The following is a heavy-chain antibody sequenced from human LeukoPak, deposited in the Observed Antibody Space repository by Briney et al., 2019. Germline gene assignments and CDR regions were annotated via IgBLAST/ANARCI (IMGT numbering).Heavy chain of an antibody. CDR1: GGTFNNSA. Sequence: GASVKVSCKTSGGTFNNSAISWVRQAPGQELEWLGGIIPLFGTAGYAQKFQGRVTITKDESTRTVYLELTSLTSDDTAVYYCAKDVHGDYGSGWFDPWGQGTLVSVSS. CDR2: IIPLFGTA. J-gene: IGHJ5*02. V-gene: IGHV1-69*05. CDR3: AKDVHGDYGSGWFDP. D-gene: IGHD4-17*01.